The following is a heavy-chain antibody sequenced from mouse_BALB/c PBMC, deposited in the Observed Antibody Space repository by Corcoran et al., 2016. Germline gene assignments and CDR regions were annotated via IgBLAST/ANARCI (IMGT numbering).Heavy chain of an antibody. Sequence: VQLQQSGAELVKPGASVKLSCTASGFNIKDTYMHGGKQRPEQGLEWIGRIDPANGNTKYDPKFQGKATITADTSSNTAYLQLSSLTSEDTAVYYCARWDWYFDVWGAGTTVTVSS. J-gene: IGHJ1*01. V-gene: IGHV14-3*02. CDR2: IDPANGNT. CDR3: ARWDWYFDV. CDR1: GFNIKDTY.